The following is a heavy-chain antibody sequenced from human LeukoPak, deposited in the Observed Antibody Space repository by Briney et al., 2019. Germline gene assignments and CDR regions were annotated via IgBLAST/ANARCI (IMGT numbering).Heavy chain of an antibody. D-gene: IGHD2-21*01. Sequence: ASVKVSCKASGDRFNTYAFSWIRQAPGQGLEWMGGVIPKFDTTNYAQKFQGRLTINADGSTSTVYMELSSLRSDDTALYYCAKDLDPVVIGGGFDYWGQGALVTVSS. CDR3: AKDLDPVVIGGGFDY. CDR2: VIPKFDTT. J-gene: IGHJ4*02. V-gene: IGHV1-69*13. CDR1: GDRFNTYA.